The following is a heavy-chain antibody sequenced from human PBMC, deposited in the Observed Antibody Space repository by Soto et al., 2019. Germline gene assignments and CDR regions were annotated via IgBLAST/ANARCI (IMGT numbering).Heavy chain of an antibody. V-gene: IGHV3-7*01. Sequence: EVQLVESGGGLVQPGGSLRLSCTGSGFTFSDFWMHWVRQAPGKGLEWVADITQDGSEKYYLDSVKGRLTTSRDNAKNSVYLQLSSLTAEDTGVYYCARDGVFSPAQLDYWGQGTLVTVSS. D-gene: IGHD2-21*01. CDR3: ARDGVFSPAQLDY. J-gene: IGHJ4*02. CDR1: GFTFSDFW. CDR2: ITQDGSEK.